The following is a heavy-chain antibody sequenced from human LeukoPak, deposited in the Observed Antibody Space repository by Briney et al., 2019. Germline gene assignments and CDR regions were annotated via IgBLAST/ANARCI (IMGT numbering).Heavy chain of an antibody. CDR1: GGSLSGYY. V-gene: IGHV4-34*01. D-gene: IGHD6-13*01. Sequence: SETLSLTCAVYGGSLSGYYWSWIRQPPGKGLEWIGEINHSGSTNYNPSLKSRVTISVDTSKNQFSLKLSSVTAADTAVYYCARVRGKSEPRYSSSPVRYWFDPWGQGTLVTVSS. CDR2: INHSGST. J-gene: IGHJ5*02. CDR3: ARVRGKSEPRYSSSPVRYWFDP.